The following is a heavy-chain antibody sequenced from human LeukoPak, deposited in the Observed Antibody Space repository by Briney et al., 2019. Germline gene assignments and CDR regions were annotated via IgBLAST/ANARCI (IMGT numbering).Heavy chain of an antibody. CDR1: GYSFTSYW. V-gene: IGHV5-51*01. Sequence: GESLKISCKGSGYSFTSYWIGWVRQLPGKGLEWMGIIYPGDSDTRYSPSFQGQVTISADKSISTAYLQWSSLKASDTAMYYCARHSHIAAAGTSFDYWGQGTLVTVSS. CDR2: IYPGDSDT. J-gene: IGHJ4*02. CDR3: ARHSHIAAAGTSFDY. D-gene: IGHD6-13*01.